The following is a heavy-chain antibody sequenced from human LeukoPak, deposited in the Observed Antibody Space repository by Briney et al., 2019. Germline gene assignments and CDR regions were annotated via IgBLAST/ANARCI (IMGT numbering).Heavy chain of an antibody. Sequence: GSLRLSCAASGFTFSSYSLNWVRQAPGKGLEWVSSISSSSSYVYYADSVKGRFTISRDNAKNSLYLQMNSLRAEDTAVYYCARDLIYYDSSGGAFDIWGQGTMVTVSS. CDR1: GFTFSSYS. V-gene: IGHV3-21*01. J-gene: IGHJ3*02. CDR2: ISSSSSYV. D-gene: IGHD3-22*01. CDR3: ARDLIYYDSSGGAFDI.